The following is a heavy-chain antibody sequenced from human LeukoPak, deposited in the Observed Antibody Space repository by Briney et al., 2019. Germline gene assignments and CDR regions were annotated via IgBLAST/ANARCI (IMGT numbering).Heavy chain of an antibody. Sequence: SVKVSCKASGGTFSSYAISWVRQAPGQGLEWMGRIIPILGIANYAQKFQGRVTITADKSTSTAYMELSSLRSEDTAVYYCARERGIVVVTAIYFDYWGQGTLVTVSS. J-gene: IGHJ4*02. CDR2: IIPILGIA. CDR3: ARERGIVVVTAIYFDY. D-gene: IGHD2-21*02. CDR1: GGTFSSYA. V-gene: IGHV1-69*04.